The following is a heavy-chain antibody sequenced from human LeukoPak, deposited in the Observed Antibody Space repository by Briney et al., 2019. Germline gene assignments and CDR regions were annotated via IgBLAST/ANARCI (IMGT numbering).Heavy chain of an antibody. Sequence: GGSLRLSCAASGFTFSSYSMNWVRQAPGKGLEWVSYISSSSSTIYYADSVKGRFTISRDNAKNSLYLQMNSLRAEDTAVYYCARDPGLGHEAFDIWGQGTMVTVSS. V-gene: IGHV3-48*04. CDR1: GFTFSSYS. J-gene: IGHJ3*02. CDR2: ISSSSSTI. CDR3: ARDPGLGHEAFDI. D-gene: IGHD1-26*01.